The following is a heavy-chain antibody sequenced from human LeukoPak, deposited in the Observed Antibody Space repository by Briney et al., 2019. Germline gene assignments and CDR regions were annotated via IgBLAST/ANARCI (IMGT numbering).Heavy chain of an antibody. J-gene: IGHJ3*02. D-gene: IGHD1-1*01. CDR3: ARACTTDAFDI. CDR1: GFTFSTYA. Sequence: PTGGSLRLSCAASGFTFSTYAMHWVRQAPGKGLEWVAVISDDGSNKYYADSVQGRFTISRDNSKNTLYLQMNSLTAEDTAVYCCARACTTDAFDIWGQGTMVTVSS. CDR2: ISDDGSNK. V-gene: IGHV3-30-3*01.